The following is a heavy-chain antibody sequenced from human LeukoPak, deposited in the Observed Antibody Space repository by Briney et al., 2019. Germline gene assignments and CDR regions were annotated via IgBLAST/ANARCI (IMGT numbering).Heavy chain of an antibody. D-gene: IGHD3-10*01. CDR2: INHSGST. V-gene: IGHV4-34*01. CDR1: GGSFSGYY. J-gene: IGHJ4*02. Sequence: SETLSLTCAVYGGSFSGYYWSWIRQPPGKGLEWIGEINHSGSTNYNPSLKSRVTISVDTSKNQFSLKLSSVTAADTVVYYCARGWVRYYFDYWGQGTLVTVSS. CDR3: ARGWVRYYFDY.